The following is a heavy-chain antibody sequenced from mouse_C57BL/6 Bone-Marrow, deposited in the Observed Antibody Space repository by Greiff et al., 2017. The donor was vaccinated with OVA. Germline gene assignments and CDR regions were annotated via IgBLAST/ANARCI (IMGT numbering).Heavy chain of an antibody. CDR3: ARYATTVALAY. CDR2: IYPYTGVS. Sequence: EVQLQESGPELVKPGASVKISCKASGYSFTGYYMHWVKQSHGNILDWIGYIYPYTGVSSYNQQFKGKATLTVDKSSSTAYMELRSLTSEDSAVYYCARYATTVALAYWGQGTLVTVSA. CDR1: GYSFTGYY. V-gene: IGHV1-31*01. J-gene: IGHJ3*01. D-gene: IGHD1-1*01.